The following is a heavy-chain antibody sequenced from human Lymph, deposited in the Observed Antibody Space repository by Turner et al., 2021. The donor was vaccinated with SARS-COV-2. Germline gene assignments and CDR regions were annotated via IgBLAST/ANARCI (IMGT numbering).Heavy chain of an antibody. CDR1: GRSISSSSHY. Sequence: QLHLQESGPGLVKPSETLSLTCTVSGRSISSSSHYWGWIRQPPGRGLEWIGHSYYSGSNYDNPSLKSRVTISVDTSKNQFSLKLSSVTAADTAVYYCARLVRRAEYYFDYWGQGTLVTVSS. J-gene: IGHJ4*02. D-gene: IGHD3-10*01. CDR2: SYYSGSN. CDR3: ARLVRRAEYYFDY. V-gene: IGHV4-39*01.